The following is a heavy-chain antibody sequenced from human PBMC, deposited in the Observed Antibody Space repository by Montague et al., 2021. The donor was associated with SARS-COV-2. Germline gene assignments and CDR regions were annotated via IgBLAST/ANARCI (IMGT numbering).Heavy chain of an antibody. CDR3: ARDSSGGYNWFDP. CDR1: GDSITSHH. Sequence: SETLSLTCTVSGDSITSHHWSWIRQPPGKGLEWIGNIYYSGSTSYNPSLKSRVTILVDTSKNQFSLKLTSLTAADTAVYYCARDSSGGYNWFDPWGQGTLVTVSS. J-gene: IGHJ5*02. CDR2: IYYSGST. D-gene: IGHD3-22*01. V-gene: IGHV4-59*11.